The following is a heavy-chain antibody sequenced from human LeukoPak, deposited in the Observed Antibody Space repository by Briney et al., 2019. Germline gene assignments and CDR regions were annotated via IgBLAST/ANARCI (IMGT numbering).Heavy chain of an antibody. CDR3: AKVPSASLGEFPDY. D-gene: IGHD3-10*01. J-gene: IGHJ4*02. CDR1: GFTFSEYY. V-gene: IGHV4-34*08. CDR2: IYNSGST. Sequence: GSLRLSRAASGFTFSEYYMGWIPQPPGKGLGWSGEIYNSGSTNYNPSLKSRVTISVDKSKNQFSLKLSSVTAADTGVYYWAKVPSASLGEFPDYWGQETLVTVSS.